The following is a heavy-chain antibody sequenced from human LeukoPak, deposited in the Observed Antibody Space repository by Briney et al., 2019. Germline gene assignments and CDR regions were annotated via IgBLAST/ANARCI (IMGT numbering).Heavy chain of an antibody. V-gene: IGHV3-30*18. CDR1: GSTFSSYG. D-gene: IGHD2-15*01. CDR3: AKLRVVVVAEKPDAFDI. J-gene: IGHJ3*02. CDR2: ISYDGSNK. Sequence: GGSLRLSCAASGSTFSSYGMHWVRQAPGKGLEWVAVISYDGSNKYYADSVKGRFTISRDNSKNTLYLQMNSLRAEDTAVYYCAKLRVVVVAEKPDAFDIWGQGTMVTVSS.